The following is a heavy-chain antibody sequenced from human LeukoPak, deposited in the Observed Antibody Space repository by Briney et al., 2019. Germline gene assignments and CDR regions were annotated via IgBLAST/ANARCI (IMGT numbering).Heavy chain of an antibody. V-gene: IGHV3-11*01. CDR3: VRFSIVATIPLDY. D-gene: IGHD5-12*01. J-gene: IGHJ4*02. CDR1: GFTFSDYY. Sequence: PGGSLRLSCAASGFTFSDYYMSWIRQAPGKGLEWVSYISSSGSTIYYADSVKGRFTISRDNAKNSLYLQMNSLRAEDTAVYYCVRFSIVATIPLDYWGQGTLVTVSS. CDR2: ISSSGSTI.